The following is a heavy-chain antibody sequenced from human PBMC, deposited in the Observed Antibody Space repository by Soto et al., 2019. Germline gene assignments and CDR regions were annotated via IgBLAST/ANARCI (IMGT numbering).Heavy chain of an antibody. J-gene: IGHJ3*02. V-gene: IGHV4-39*01. D-gene: IGHD2-2*01. Sequence: QLQLQESGPGLVKPSETLSLTCSVSGGSISSSSYYWGWIRQPPGKGLEWIASIYYKGSTYYNPSLKRRVTISVDTSKNQFSLKLSSVTAADTAVYYCARHVFSKGAFDIWGQGTMVTVSS. CDR3: ARHVFSKGAFDI. CDR1: GGSISSSSYY. CDR2: IYYKGST.